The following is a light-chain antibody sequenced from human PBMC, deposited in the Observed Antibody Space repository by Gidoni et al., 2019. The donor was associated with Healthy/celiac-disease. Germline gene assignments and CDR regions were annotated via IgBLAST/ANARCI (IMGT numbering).Light chain of an antibody. Sequence: EIEMTQSPATLSVSPGERATLSCRASQSVSSNLAWYQQKPGQAPRLLIYVASTRATGIPARFSGSGSGTEFTLTISSLQSEDFAVYYCQQYNNWLGTFGQGTKVEIK. J-gene: IGKJ1*01. CDR2: VAS. V-gene: IGKV3-15*01. CDR3: QQYNNWLGT. CDR1: QSVSSN.